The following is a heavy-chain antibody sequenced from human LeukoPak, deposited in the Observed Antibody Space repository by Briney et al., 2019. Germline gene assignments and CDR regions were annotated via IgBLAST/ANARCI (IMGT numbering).Heavy chain of an antibody. V-gene: IGHV3-30*02. CDR2: IQYDGSNE. Sequence: HTGGSLRLSCAASGFTLSSYDMHWVRQAPGKELEWVTFIQYDGSNEYQADSVKGRFSISRDNSKNTVYLHMNSPRTEDTAMYYCARSLTKVRGYDYWGQGTLVTVSS. CDR3: ARSLTKVRGYDY. CDR1: GFTLSSYD. D-gene: IGHD3-10*01. J-gene: IGHJ4*02.